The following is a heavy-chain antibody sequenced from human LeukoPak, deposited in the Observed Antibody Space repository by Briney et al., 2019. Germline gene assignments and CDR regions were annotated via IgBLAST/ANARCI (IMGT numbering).Heavy chain of an antibody. Sequence: GGSLRLSCAASGFTFSSYAMSGVRQAPGKGLEWVSAISGSGGSTYYADSVKGRFTISRDNSKNTLYLQMNSLRAEDTAVYYCAILPRRGYCSSTSCYAVDYWGQGTLVTVSS. CDR2: ISGSGGST. V-gene: IGHV3-23*01. CDR1: GFTFSSYA. J-gene: IGHJ4*02. D-gene: IGHD2-2*01. CDR3: AILPRRGYCSSTSCYAVDY.